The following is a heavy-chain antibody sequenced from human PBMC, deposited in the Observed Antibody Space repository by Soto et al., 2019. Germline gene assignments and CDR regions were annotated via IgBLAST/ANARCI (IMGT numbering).Heavy chain of an antibody. V-gene: IGHV3-48*02. D-gene: IGHD5-12*01. CDR1: GFTFSSYS. Sequence: GGSLRLSCAASGFTFSSYSMNWVRQAPGKGLEWVSYISSSSTIYYADSVKGRFTISRDNAKNSLYLQMNSLRDEDTAVYYCARDLEMATIGVGYYWGQGTLVTVSS. CDR3: ARDLEMATIGVGYY. CDR2: ISSSSTI. J-gene: IGHJ4*02.